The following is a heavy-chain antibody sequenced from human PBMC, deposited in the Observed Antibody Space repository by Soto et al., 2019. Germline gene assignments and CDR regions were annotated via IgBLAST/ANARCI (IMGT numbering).Heavy chain of an antibody. CDR1: GGTFSSYA. J-gene: IGHJ6*02. D-gene: IGHD2-15*01. Sequence: QVQLVQSGAEVMKPGSSVKVSSKASGGTFSSYAISWVRQAPGQGLEWMGGIIPIFGTADYAQKFQGRVTITADESTSTAYMELSSLRSEDTAVYYCASVETQRYYYGMDVWGQGTTVTVSS. CDR2: IIPIFGTA. CDR3: ASVETQRYYYGMDV. V-gene: IGHV1-69*12.